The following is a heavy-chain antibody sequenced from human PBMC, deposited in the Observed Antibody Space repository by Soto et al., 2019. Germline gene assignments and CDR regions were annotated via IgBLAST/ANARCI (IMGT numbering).Heavy chain of an antibody. CDR3: AREGGESSDGLYYFDS. D-gene: IGHD3-16*01. J-gene: IGHJ4*02. V-gene: IGHV4-30-4*01. Sequence: QVQLQESGPGLVKPSQTLSLTCTVSGGSTSSDNYWSWIRQPPGKGLEWIGHIYYSGNTDYNPSLKSRLAISIDPSKNQFSLKLSSVPAADTAVYFCAREGGESSDGLYYFDSWGQGSLVTVSS. CDR1: GGSTSSDNY. CDR2: IYYSGNT.